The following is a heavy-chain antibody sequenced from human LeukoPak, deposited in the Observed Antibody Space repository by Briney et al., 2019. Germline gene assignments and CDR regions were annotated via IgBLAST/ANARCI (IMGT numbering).Heavy chain of an antibody. CDR1: GGSISSSSYY. Sequence: SETLSLTCTVSGGSISSSSYYWGWIRQPPGKGLEWIGSIYYSGSTYYSPSLKSRVTISVDTSKNQFSLKLSSVTAADTAVYYCARRRPTPYYYYYYGMDVWGQGTTVTVSS. J-gene: IGHJ6*02. CDR2: IYYSGST. V-gene: IGHV4-39*01. D-gene: IGHD2-15*01. CDR3: ARRRPTPYYYYYYGMDV.